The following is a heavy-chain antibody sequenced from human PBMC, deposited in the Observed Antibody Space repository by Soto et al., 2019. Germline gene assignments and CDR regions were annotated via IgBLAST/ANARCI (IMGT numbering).Heavy chain of an antibody. D-gene: IGHD3-22*01. Sequence: QEQLVESGGGVVQPGRSLRLSCAASGFTFSSYTMHWVRQAPGKGLEWVAVISYDNGSNKYYVDSVKGRFTISRDNSKNSLYLQMDSLRPEDTAVYYCARDARGSGYYNYWGLGTLVTVSS. CDR2: ISYDNGSNK. J-gene: IGHJ4*02. CDR3: ARDARGSGYYNY. V-gene: IGHV3-30-3*01. CDR1: GFTFSSYT.